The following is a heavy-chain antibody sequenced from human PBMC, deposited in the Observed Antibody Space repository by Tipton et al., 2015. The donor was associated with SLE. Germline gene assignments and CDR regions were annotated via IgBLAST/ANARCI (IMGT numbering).Heavy chain of an antibody. V-gene: IGHV3-48*03. CDR3: AKASPEWELYWYFDL. CDR1: GFTFSSYE. J-gene: IGHJ2*01. CDR2: ISSSGSTI. D-gene: IGHD1-26*01. Sequence: SLRLSCAASGFTFSSYEMNWVRQAPGKGLEWVSYISSSGSTIYYADSVKGRFTISRDNAKNSLYLQMNSLRAEDTAVYYCAKASPEWELYWYFDLWGRGTLVTVSS.